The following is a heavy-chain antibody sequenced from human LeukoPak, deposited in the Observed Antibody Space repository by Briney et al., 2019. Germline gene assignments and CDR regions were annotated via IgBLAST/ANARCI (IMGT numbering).Heavy chain of an antibody. J-gene: IGHJ4*02. CDR1: GYTFTSYD. V-gene: IGHV1-8*01. CDR3: AREADILTGVDY. CDR2: MNPNSGIT. D-gene: IGHD3-9*01. Sequence: ASVKVSCKASGYTFTSYDINWVRQATGQGLEWMGWMNPNSGITGYAQKFQGRVTMTRNTSISTAYMKLSSLRSVDTAVYYCAREADILTGVDYWGQGTLVTVSS.